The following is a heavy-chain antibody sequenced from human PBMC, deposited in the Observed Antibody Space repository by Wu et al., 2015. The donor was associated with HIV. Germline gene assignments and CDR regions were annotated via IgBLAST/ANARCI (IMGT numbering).Heavy chain of an antibody. CDR2: ISAYNGNT. V-gene: IGHV1-18*01. Sequence: QVQLVQSGAEVKKPGASVKVSCKASGYTFTSYGISWVRQAPGQGLEWMGWISAYNGNTNYAQKLQGRVTMTTDTSTSTAYMELRSLRSDDTAVYYCARVPKKYSSSSRRGYYFDYWGQGTLVTVSS. J-gene: IGHJ4*02. CDR3: ARVPKKYSSSSRRGYYFDY. D-gene: IGHD6-13*01. CDR1: GYTFTSYG.